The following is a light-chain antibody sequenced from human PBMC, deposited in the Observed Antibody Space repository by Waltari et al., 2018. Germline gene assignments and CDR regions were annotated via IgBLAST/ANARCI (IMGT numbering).Light chain of an antibody. CDR3: QQYNNWPLT. Sequence: EIVMTQSPATLSVSPGERATLSCRASQRIGSDLAWYLQTPGQAPRLLIYGASTRATGIPARFSGSGSGTEFTLTISSLQSEDFVVYFCQQYNNWPLTFGGGAQVEI. CDR1: QRIGSD. V-gene: IGKV3-15*01. J-gene: IGKJ4*01. CDR2: GAS.